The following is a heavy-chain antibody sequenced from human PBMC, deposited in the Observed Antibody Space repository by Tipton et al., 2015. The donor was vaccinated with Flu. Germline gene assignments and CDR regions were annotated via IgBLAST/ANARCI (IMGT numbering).Heavy chain of an antibody. D-gene: IGHD3-10*01. CDR3: ARGDPYGSGSYHPPRLLGY. V-gene: IGHV1-46*01. J-gene: IGHJ4*02. CDR1: GYTFTSYY. CDR2: INPSGGST. Sequence: QVQLVQSGAEVKKPGASVKVSCKASGYTFTSYYMHWVRQAPGQGLEWMGIINPSGGSTSYAQKFQGRVTMTRDTSTSTVYMELSSLRSEDTAVYYCARGDPYGSGSYHPPRLLGYWGQGTLVTVSS.